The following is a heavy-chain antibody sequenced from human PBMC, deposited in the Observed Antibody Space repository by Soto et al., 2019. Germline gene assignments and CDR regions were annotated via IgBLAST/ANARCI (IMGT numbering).Heavy chain of an antibody. Sequence: PGGSLRLSCAASGFTFGSYWMNWVRQAPGKGLVWVSRIDSDGNSTTYADSVKGRFTTSRDNAKNTLYLQMSSLRVEDTAVYYCARGRPYGMDVWGQGTTVTVSS. CDR2: IDSDGNST. CDR1: GFTFGSYW. J-gene: IGHJ6*02. CDR3: ARGRPYGMDV. V-gene: IGHV3-74*01.